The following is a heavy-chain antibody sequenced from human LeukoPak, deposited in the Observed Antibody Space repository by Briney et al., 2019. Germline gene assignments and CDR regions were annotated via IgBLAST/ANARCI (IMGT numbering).Heavy chain of an antibody. CDR2: ISSSSSFI. J-gene: IGHJ4*02. V-gene: IGHV3-21*01. CDR1: GFTFSSYS. D-gene: IGHD3-3*01. Sequence: GGSLRLSCAASGFTFSSYSMNWVRQAPGKGLEWVSSISSSSSFIYYADSVKGRFTISRDNAKNSLYLQMNSLRAEDTAVYYCARGVMDFWSAYYTAFDYWGQGTLVTVSS. CDR3: ARGVMDFWSAYYTAFDY.